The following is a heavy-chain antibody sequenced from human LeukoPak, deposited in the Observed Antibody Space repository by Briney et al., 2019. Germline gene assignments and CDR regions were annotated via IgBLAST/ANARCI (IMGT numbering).Heavy chain of an antibody. CDR2: IYPGDSDS. CDR3: ARAPTLSSSWSFDY. CDR1: GYNFTSHW. J-gene: IGHJ4*02. D-gene: IGHD6-13*01. V-gene: IGHV5-51*01. Sequence: GESLKISCKGSGYNFTSHWIGWVRQMPGKGLEWMGIIYPGDSDSRQSPSLRGQVTISADKSINTAYLQWSSLKASDTAMYYCARAPTLSSSWSFDYWGQGTLVTVSS.